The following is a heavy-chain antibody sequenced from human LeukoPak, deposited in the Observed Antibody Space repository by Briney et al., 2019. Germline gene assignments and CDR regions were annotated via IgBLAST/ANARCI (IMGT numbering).Heavy chain of an antibody. CDR2: INPSGGNT. V-gene: IGHV1-46*01. J-gene: IGHJ3*02. CDR1: GYTFTRYY. Sequence: ASVKVSCKASGYTFTRYYMHWVRQAPGQGLEWMGIINPSGGNTNYAQKFQGRVTMTRDMPTSTVYMELSSLRSEDTAVYYCARKRSSGYNDAFDIWGQGTMVTVSS. CDR3: ARKRSSGYNDAFDI. D-gene: IGHD3-22*01.